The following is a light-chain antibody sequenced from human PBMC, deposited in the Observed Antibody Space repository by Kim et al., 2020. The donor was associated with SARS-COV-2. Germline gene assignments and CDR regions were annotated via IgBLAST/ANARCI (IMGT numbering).Light chain of an antibody. Sequence: ALGQTVRITGQGDSLRSYYASWYQQKPGQAPVLVIYGKNNRPSGIPDRFSGSSSGNTASLTITGAQAEDEADYYCKSRDTIGKHVVFGGGTQLTVL. V-gene: IGLV3-19*01. CDR2: GKN. CDR3: KSRDTIGKHVV. J-gene: IGLJ2*01. CDR1: SLRSYY.